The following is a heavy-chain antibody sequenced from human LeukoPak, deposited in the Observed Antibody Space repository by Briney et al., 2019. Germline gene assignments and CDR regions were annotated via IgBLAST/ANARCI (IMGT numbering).Heavy chain of an antibody. CDR1: GGSISSYY. J-gene: IGHJ4*02. D-gene: IGHD1-14*01. V-gene: IGHV4-4*07. Sequence: SETLSLTCTVSGGSISSYYWIWIRQPAAGKGLEWIGRIYTSGSTNYNPSLKSRVTMSVDTSKNQFSLKLSSVTAADTAVYYCARLSTTWQEPYYFDYWGQGTLVTVSS. CDR3: ARLSTTWQEPYYFDY. CDR2: IYTSGST.